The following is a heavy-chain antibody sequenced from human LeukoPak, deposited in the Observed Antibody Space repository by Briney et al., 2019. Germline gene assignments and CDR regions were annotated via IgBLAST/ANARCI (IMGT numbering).Heavy chain of an antibody. V-gene: IGHV4-34*01. CDR1: GGSISSYY. D-gene: IGHD6-19*01. CDR3: ARASRRYSSGWYWGY. Sequence: PSETLSLTCTVSGGSISSYYWSWIRQPPGKGLEWIGEINHSGSTNYNPSLKSRVTISVDTSKNQFSLKLSSVTAADTAVYYCARASRRYSSGWYWGYWGQGTLVTVSS. J-gene: IGHJ4*02. CDR2: INHSGST.